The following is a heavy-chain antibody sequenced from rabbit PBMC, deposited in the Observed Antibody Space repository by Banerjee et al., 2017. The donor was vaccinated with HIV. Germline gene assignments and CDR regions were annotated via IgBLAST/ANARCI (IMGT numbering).Heavy chain of an antibody. Sequence: QQQLEESGGGLVKPEGSLTLSCTAPGFSFSGGYDMCWVRQAPGKGLEWIACIYAGSNDKTYYASWAKGRFTISKTSSTTVTLQMTSLTAADTATYFCAREGYSSGWDGLWGPGTLVTVS. V-gene: IGHV1S45*01. CDR2: IYAGSNDKT. J-gene: IGHJ4*01. CDR1: GFSFSGGYD. CDR3: AREGYSSGWDGL. D-gene: IGHD4-1*01.